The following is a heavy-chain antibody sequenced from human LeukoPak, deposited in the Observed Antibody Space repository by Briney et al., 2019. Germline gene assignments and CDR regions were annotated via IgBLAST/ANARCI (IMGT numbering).Heavy chain of an antibody. Sequence: WIRQPPGKGLEWVGRIKSKTDGGTTDYAAPVKGRFTISRDDSKNTLYLQMNSLKTEDTAVYYCTTRCIVGATYRYLWGQGTLVTVSS. V-gene: IGHV3-15*01. J-gene: IGHJ4*02. CDR3: TTRCIVGATYRYL. CDR2: IKSKTDGGTT. D-gene: IGHD1-26*01.